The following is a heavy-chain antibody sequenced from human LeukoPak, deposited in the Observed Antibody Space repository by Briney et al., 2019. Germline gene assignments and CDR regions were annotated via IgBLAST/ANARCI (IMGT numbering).Heavy chain of an antibody. CDR2: ISRSSSCI. V-gene: IGHV3-21*01. Sequence: GGSLRLSRAASGFTFSSYSMNWVRPAPGEGLGWVSSISRSSSCICYAESVKRRFTIHRHNAKKSLYLQMNSLRAEDTAVYYCAKEGWDQSYWYGRSDYWGQGTLVTVSS. CDR3: AKEGWDQSYWYGRSDY. CDR1: GFTFSSYS. D-gene: IGHD2-8*02. J-gene: IGHJ4*02.